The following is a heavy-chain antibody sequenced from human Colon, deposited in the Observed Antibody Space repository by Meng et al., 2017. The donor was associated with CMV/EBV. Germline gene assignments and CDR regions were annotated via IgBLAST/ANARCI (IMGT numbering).Heavy chain of an antibody. V-gene: IGHV3-9*01. CDR3: AKDKGVGYARGGMDG. Sequence: GGSRRLSCAAPGFTFADHAMHWVRQVPGKGLEWVAVINWNSGNIGYADSVKGRFTISRDNAKNSLYLQMNSLRAEDTALYYCAKDKGVGYARGGMDGWGQGTTVTVSS. CDR2: INWNSGNI. D-gene: IGHD3-16*01. J-gene: IGHJ6*02. CDR1: GFTFADHA.